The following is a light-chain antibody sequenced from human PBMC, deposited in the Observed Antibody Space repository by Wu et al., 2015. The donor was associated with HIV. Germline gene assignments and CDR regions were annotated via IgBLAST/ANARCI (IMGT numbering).Light chain of an antibody. Sequence: EIVLTQSPATLSLSPGERATLSCRASQSISSYLAWYQQKPGQSPRLLISGASTRATGIPARFSGSGSGTEFTLTISNMQSEDFAVYFCQQYSNWPLTFGGGTKVEI. CDR1: QSISSY. J-gene: IGKJ4*01. CDR2: GAS. CDR3: QQYSNWPLT. V-gene: IGKV3-15*01.